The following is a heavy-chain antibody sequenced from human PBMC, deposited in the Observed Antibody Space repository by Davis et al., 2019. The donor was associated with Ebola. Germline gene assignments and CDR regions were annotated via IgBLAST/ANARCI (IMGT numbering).Heavy chain of an antibody. Sequence: PGGSLTLSCAASGFTFSSYWMHCVRQAPGKGLVWVSRINSDGSSTSYADSVKGRFTISRDNAKNTLYLQMNSLRAEDTAVYYCARVGGVVVVPAAIHYYYGMDVWGQGTTVTVSS. V-gene: IGHV3-74*01. CDR2: INSDGSST. D-gene: IGHD2-2*01. CDR3: ARVGGVVVVPAAIHYYYGMDV. J-gene: IGHJ6*02. CDR1: GFTFSSYW.